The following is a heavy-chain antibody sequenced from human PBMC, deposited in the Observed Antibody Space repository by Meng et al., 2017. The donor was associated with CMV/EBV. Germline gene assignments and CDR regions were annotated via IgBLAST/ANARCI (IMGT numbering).Heavy chain of an antibody. Sequence: GGSLRLSCAASGFTFSDYYMSWIRQAPGKGLEWVSYISSSGSTIYYADSVKGRFAISRDNAKNSLYLQMNSLRAEDTAVYYCAIGHSRYSSSWYCGQGTLVTVSS. CDR3: AIGHSRYSSSWY. CDR1: GFTFSDYY. V-gene: IGHV3-11*04. D-gene: IGHD6-13*01. CDR2: ISSSGSTI. J-gene: IGHJ4*02.